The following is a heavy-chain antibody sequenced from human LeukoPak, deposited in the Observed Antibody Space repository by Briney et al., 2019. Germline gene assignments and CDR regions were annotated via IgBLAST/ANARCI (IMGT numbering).Heavy chain of an antibody. CDR2: ISYDGSNK. Sequence: GGSLRLSCAASGFTFSSYAMHWVRQAPGKGLEWVAVISYDGSNKYYADSVKGRFTISRDNAKSSLYLQMNSLRAEDTAVYYCAKTYYYDSNPLLGYMDVWGKGTTVTISS. V-gene: IGHV3-30*04. D-gene: IGHD3-22*01. J-gene: IGHJ6*03. CDR3: AKTYYYDSNPLLGYMDV. CDR1: GFTFSSYA.